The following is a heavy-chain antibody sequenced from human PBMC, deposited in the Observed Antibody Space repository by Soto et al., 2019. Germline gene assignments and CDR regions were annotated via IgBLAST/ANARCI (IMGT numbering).Heavy chain of an antibody. V-gene: IGHV3-74*01. J-gene: IGHJ6*02. CDR3: ARGRPYGMDV. CDR2: IDSDGSST. Sequence: EVQLVESGGGLVKPGGSLEVSCAAPGFTFGSYGLNWVRQAPGKGLVWVSRIDSDGSSTTYADSVKGRFTTSRDNAKNTLYLQMSSLRVEDTAVYYCARGRPYGMDVWGQGTTVTVSS. CDR1: GFTFGSYG.